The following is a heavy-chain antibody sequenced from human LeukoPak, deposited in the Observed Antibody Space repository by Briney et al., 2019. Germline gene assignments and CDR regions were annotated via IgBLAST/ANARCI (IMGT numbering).Heavy chain of an antibody. CDR1: GFIFSNYW. CDR3: ARDKKSGESSEIDY. J-gene: IGHJ4*02. V-gene: IGHV3-74*03. D-gene: IGHD3-10*01. Sequence: GGSLRLSCAASGFIFSNYWVHWVRQAPGKGLVWVSRINRDGSTTKYADSVKGRFTVSRDNAKNTLNLQMNSLRAEDTAVYYCARDKKSGESSEIDYWGQGTLVTVSS. CDR2: INRDGSTT.